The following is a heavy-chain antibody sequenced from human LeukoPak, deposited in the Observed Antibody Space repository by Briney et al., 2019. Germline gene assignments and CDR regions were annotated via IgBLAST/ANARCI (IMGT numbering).Heavy chain of an antibody. CDR1: GFTFSSYG. Sequence: PGGSLRLSCAASGFTFSSYGMHWVRQAPGKGLEWVAFIRYDGSNKYYADSVKGRFTISRDNSKNTLYLQMNSLRAEDTAVYYCAKVSPIAVAGAFDYWGQGTLVTVSS. CDR2: IRYDGSNK. D-gene: IGHD6-19*01. V-gene: IGHV3-30*02. CDR3: AKVSPIAVAGAFDY. J-gene: IGHJ4*02.